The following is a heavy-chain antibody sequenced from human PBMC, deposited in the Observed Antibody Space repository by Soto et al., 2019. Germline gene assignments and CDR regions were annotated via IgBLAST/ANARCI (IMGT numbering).Heavy chain of an antibody. J-gene: IGHJ6*02. CDR3: ARGVGFGYYYYHMDL. Sequence: PSEPLSLTCTVSGGSVSNISDYWSWVRQPPGKGLEWIGYIYYSGSADYNPSLGSRVTISLDTSKNQFSLKLSSVTTADTAVYYCARGVGFGYYYYHMDLWGQGTTVTVSS. D-gene: IGHD3-10*01. CDR1: GGSVSNISDY. V-gene: IGHV4-61*01. CDR2: IYYSGSA.